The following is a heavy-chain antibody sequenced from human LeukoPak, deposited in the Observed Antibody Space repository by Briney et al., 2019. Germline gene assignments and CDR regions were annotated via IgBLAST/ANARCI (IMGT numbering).Heavy chain of an antibody. CDR2: INHSGST. CDR3: ARSRRYCSSTSCYVWFDP. CDR1: GGSFSGYY. J-gene: IGHJ5*02. D-gene: IGHD2-2*01. Sequence: SETLPLTCAVYGGSFSGYYWSWIRQPPGKGLEWIGEINHSGSTNYNPSLKSRVTISVDTSKNQFSLKLSSVTAADTAVYYCARSRRYCSSTSCYVWFDPWGQGTLVTVSS. V-gene: IGHV4-34*01.